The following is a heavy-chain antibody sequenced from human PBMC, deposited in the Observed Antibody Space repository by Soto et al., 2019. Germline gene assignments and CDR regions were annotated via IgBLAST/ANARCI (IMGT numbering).Heavy chain of an antibody. J-gene: IGHJ4*02. CDR1: GYTFTSYA. CDR3: ARDGPTTVTTPKYFDY. CDR2: INAGNGNT. Sequence: ASVKVSCKASGYTFTSYAMHWVRQAPGQRLEWMGWINAGNGNTKYSQKFQGRVTITRDTSASTAYMELSSLRSEDTAVYYCARDGPTTVTTPKYFDYWGQGTLVTVSS. D-gene: IGHD4-17*01. V-gene: IGHV1-3*01.